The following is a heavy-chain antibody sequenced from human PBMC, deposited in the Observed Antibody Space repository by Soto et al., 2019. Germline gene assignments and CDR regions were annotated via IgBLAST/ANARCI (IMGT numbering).Heavy chain of an antibody. V-gene: IGHV3-33*01. CDR3: ARDYSGWLQLGTEVLGFDY. Sequence: GGSLRLSCAASGFTFSSYGMHWVRQAPGKGLEWVAVIWYDGSNKYYADSVKGRFTISRDNSKNTLYLQMNSLRAEDTAVYYCARDYSGWLQLGTEVLGFDYWGQGTLVTVSS. CDR1: GFTFSSYG. D-gene: IGHD5-12*01. CDR2: IWYDGSNK. J-gene: IGHJ4*02.